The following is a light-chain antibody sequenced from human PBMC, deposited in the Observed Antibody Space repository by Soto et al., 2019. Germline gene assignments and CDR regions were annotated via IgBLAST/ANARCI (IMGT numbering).Light chain of an antibody. V-gene: IGLV2-14*03. CDR1: TSDVGGYNY. Sequence: QSVLTQPASVSGSPGQSITISCTGTTSDVGGYNYVSWYQQHPGKAPKLIIYDVSNRPSGVSNRFSGSKSGNTASLTISGLQAEDEADYYCSSYTTSSPVVFGGWTKVTVL. J-gene: IGLJ2*01. CDR3: SSYTTSSPVV. CDR2: DVS.